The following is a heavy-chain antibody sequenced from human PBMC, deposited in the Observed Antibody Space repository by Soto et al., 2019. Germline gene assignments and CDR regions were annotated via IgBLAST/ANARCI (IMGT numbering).Heavy chain of an antibody. CDR3: ARDMPLWFGELLFEDAFDI. V-gene: IGHV3-21*01. Sequence: GGSLRLSCAASGFTFSSYSMNWVRQAPGKGLEWVSSISSSSSYIYYADSVKGRFTISRDNAKNSLNLQMNSLRAEDTAVYYCARDMPLWFGELLFEDAFDIWGQGTMVTVSS. D-gene: IGHD3-10*01. CDR2: ISSSSSYI. CDR1: GFTFSSYS. J-gene: IGHJ3*02.